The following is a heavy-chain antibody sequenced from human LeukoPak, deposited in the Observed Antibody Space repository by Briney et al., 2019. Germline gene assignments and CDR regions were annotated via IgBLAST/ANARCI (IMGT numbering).Heavy chain of an antibody. Sequence: PGGSLRLSCAASGFTFSNYWMHWVRQAPGKGLVWVSRINTDGGSTTYADSVKGRFTISRDNAKNTLYLQMNSLRAEDTAVYYCVFGYYYGSGSQYNWFDTWGQGTLVTVSS. CDR1: GFTFSNYW. CDR3: VFGYYYGSGSQYNWFDT. V-gene: IGHV3-74*01. CDR2: INTDGGST. J-gene: IGHJ5*02. D-gene: IGHD3-10*01.